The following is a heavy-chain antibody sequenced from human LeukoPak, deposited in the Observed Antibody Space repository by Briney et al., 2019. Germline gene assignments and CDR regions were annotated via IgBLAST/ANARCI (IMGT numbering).Heavy chain of an antibody. CDR3: ARDSGAAMTYFDH. J-gene: IGHJ4*02. Sequence: GRSLRLSCAASGFSFSSYGMHWVRQAPGKGLEWVAVLWYDGSNKYYADSLKRRFTIYRDNYKNRLYLQMNSMRAEDTAVYYCARDSGAAMTYFDHWGQGTLVTVSS. V-gene: IGHV3-33*01. CDR1: GFSFSSYG. D-gene: IGHD5-18*01. CDR2: LWYDGSNK.